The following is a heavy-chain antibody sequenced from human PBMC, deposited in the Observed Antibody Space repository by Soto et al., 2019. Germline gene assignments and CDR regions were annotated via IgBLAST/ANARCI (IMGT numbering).Heavy chain of an antibody. V-gene: IGHV1-2*04. Sequence: ASVKVSCTDSGYTNTGYYMHWVRHAPKQGLEWMGWINPNSGGTNYAQKFQGWVTMTRDTSISTAYMELSRLRSDDTAVYYCARVRHCSSTSCPASAFDIWGQGTMVTVSS. CDR3: ARVRHCSSTSCPASAFDI. D-gene: IGHD2-2*01. CDR2: INPNSGGT. CDR1: GYTNTGYY. J-gene: IGHJ3*02.